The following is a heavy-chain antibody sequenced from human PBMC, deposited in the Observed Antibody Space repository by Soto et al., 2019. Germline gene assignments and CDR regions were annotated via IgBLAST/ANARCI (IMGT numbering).Heavy chain of an antibody. D-gene: IGHD3-9*01. CDR1: DFSPSNARMG. J-gene: IGHJ4*02. V-gene: IGHV2-26*01. Sequence: QVTLKESGPVLVKPTETLTLTCTVSDFSPSNARMGVNWIRQPPGKALEWLAHIFSNDEKSYSTSLTSRLPIAKDTSKSPVVLTMTNMDPVDTATYYCARISGYDIDYWGQGTLVIVSS. CDR2: IFSNDEK. CDR3: ARISGYDIDY.